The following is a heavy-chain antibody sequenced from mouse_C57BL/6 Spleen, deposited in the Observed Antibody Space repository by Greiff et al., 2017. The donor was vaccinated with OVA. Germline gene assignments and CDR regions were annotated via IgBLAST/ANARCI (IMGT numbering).Heavy chain of an antibody. CDR2: IDPSDSYT. CDR3: ARGDGHFDY. Sequence: QQSCKASGYPFPSYWMPWVKQRPGQGLEWIGEIDPSDSYTNYNHKFNGKATLTVDTSSSTAYMQLSSLTSEDSAVYDCARGDGHFDYWGQGTTLTVSS. V-gene: IGHV1-50*01. D-gene: IGHD2-3*01. CDR1: GYPFPSYW. J-gene: IGHJ2*01.